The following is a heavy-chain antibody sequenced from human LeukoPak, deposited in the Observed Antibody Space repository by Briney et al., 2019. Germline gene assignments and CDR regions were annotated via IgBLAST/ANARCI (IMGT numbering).Heavy chain of an antibody. CDR3: ARHGKVRFLDLFDP. CDR1: GGSISNYY. V-gene: IGHV4-59*08. Sequence: SETLSLTCTVSGGSISNYYWSWIRQPPGKGLEWIGYIYYSGSTNYNPSLKSRVTISVDTSKNQFSLKLSSVTAADTAVYYCARHGKVRFLDLFDPWGQGTLVTVSS. CDR2: IYYSGST. D-gene: IGHD3-3*01. J-gene: IGHJ5*02.